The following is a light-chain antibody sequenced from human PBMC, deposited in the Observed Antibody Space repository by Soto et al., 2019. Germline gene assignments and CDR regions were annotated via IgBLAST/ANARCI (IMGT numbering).Light chain of an antibody. CDR1: QSVSSSY. J-gene: IGKJ1*01. CDR3: HQYGRAQT. CDR2: GAS. Sequence: EIVMKQSPATLSLSKGERAILSCRASQSVSSSYLAWYQQKPGQAPRLLIYGASSRATGIPDRFSGSGSGTDFTLTISRLEPVDFAVYYCHQYGRAQTFGQGTNVDI. V-gene: IGKV3-20*01.